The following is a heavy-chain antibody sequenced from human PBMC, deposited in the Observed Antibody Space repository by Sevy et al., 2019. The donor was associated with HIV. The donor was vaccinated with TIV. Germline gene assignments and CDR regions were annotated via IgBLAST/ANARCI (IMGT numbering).Heavy chain of an antibody. V-gene: IGHV1-18*01. CDR3: ARGGYCSSTSCYGAGYYYYGMHV. CDR1: GYTFTSYG. CDR2: ISAYNGNT. J-gene: IGHJ6*02. Sequence: ASVKVSCKASGYTFTSYGISWVRQAPGQGLEWMGWISAYNGNTNYAQKLQGRVTMTTDTSTSTAYMELRGLRSDDTAVYYCARGGYCSSTSCYGAGYYYYGMHVWGQGTTVTVSS. D-gene: IGHD2-2*01.